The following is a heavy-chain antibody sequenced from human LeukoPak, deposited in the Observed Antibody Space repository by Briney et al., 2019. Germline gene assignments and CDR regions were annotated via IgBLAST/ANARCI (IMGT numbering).Heavy chain of an antibody. CDR3: ARDHYSSGWADY. V-gene: IGHV3-48*03. CDR2: IRSSGSTI. D-gene: IGHD6-19*01. J-gene: IGHJ4*02. CDR1: GFTFSSYQ. Sequence: QPGGSLRLSCAASGFTFSSYQMNWVRQAPGKGLEWVSYIRSSGSTIYYADSVKGRFTISRDNAKNTLYLQMNSLRVEDTAVYYCARDHYSSGWADYWGQGTLVTVSS.